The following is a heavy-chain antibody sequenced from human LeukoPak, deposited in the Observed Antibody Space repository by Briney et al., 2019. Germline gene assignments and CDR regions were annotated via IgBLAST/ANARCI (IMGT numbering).Heavy chain of an antibody. CDR1: GFIFSSYW. CDR2: IKQDGSEQ. D-gene: IGHD1-1*01. J-gene: IGHJ4*02. V-gene: IGHV3-7*01. Sequence: GGSLRLSCAASGFIFSSYWMSWSGKAPGKGWEWVANIKQDGSEQYYVDSVKGRFTISRDNAKNSLYLQMNSLRAEDTAMYYCARGDNWSFDYWGQGTLVTVSS. CDR3: ARGDNWSFDY.